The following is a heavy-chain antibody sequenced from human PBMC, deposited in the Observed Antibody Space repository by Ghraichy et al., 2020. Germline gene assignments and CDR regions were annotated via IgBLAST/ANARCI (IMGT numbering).Heavy chain of an antibody. J-gene: IGHJ4*02. CDR3: ARAAYGDYFDY. CDR1: GGSVSSGSYY. V-gene: IGHV4-61*01. CDR2: IYYSGST. Sequence: SETLSLTCTVSGGSVSSGSYYWSWIRQPPGKGLEWIGYIYYSGSTNYNPSLKSRVTISVDTSKNQFSLKLSSVTAADTAVYYCARAAYGDYFDYWGQGTLVTVSS. D-gene: IGHD4-17*01.